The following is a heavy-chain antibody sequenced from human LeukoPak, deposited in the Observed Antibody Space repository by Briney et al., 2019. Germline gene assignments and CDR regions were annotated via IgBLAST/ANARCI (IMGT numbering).Heavy chain of an antibody. J-gene: IGHJ4*02. Sequence: GGSLRLSCVASGFTFSGSWMTWVRQAPGKGLEWVANIKEDGSEKYYVDSVKGRFTISKDNAKNSLYLQMNSLRSEDTALYYCARDCAYSSFDYWGRGTLVTVSS. CDR3: ARDCAYSSFDY. CDR2: IKEDGSEK. V-gene: IGHV3-7*01. D-gene: IGHD1-26*01. CDR1: GFTFSGSW.